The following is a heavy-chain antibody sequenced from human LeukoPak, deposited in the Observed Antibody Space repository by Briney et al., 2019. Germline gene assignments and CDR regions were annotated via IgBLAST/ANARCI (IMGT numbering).Heavy chain of an antibody. D-gene: IGHD3-16*01. CDR3: ASIRRGEYLPGSH. V-gene: IGHV4-38-2*01. J-gene: IGHJ4*02. CDR1: GYSISSGYY. CDR2: IYHSGST. Sequence: KPSETLCLTCAVSGYSISSGYYWGWIRQPPGKGLDGIGSIYHSGSTNYNPSLKSRVTISVDTSKNQFSLKLTSVTAADAAVYYCASIRRGEYLPGSHWGQGALVTVSS.